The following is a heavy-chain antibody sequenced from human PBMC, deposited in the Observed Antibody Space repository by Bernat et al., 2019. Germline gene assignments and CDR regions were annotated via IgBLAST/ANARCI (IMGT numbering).Heavy chain of an antibody. V-gene: IGHV4-34*01. CDR2: INHNGET. Sequence: QVQLRQWGAGLLKPSETLSLTCGVFGGSFSDVNWSWIRQPPGKGLEWIGEINHNGETYYNPSLETRVTISVDTSKSQFSLRLTSVTAADTAVYYCARGKRWGSSFDPWGQGTLVTISS. CDR3: ARGKRWGSSFDP. CDR1: GGSFSDVN. D-gene: IGHD3-16*01. J-gene: IGHJ5*02.